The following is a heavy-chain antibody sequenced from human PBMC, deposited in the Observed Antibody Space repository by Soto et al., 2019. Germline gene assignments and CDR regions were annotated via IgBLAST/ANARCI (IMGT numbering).Heavy chain of an antibody. CDR1: GGTFSSYA. V-gene: IGHV1-69*01. CDR3: ARDFYYYNSSGLDY. Sequence: QVQLLQSGAEVKKPGSSVKVSCKASGGTFSSYAISWVRQAPGQGLEWMGGIIPIFGTANYAQKFQGRVRITAVESTSTAYMELSSQRSEDTAVYECARDFYYYNSSGLDYWCQGTMVTVS. D-gene: IGHD3-22*01. J-gene: IGHJ4*02. CDR2: IIPIFGTA.